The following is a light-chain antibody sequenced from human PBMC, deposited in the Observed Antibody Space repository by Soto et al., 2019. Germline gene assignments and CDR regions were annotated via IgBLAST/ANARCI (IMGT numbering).Light chain of an antibody. J-gene: IGKJ1*01. Sequence: EIVLTQSPGILSLSPGERATLSCRASQSVSSYLAWYQQKPGQAPRLLIYDTSNRATGIPARFSGNGSGTDFTLTVSSLEPEDFAVYYCQQRSNWPRTFGQGTKVEIK. V-gene: IGKV3-11*01. CDR3: QQRSNWPRT. CDR1: QSVSSY. CDR2: DTS.